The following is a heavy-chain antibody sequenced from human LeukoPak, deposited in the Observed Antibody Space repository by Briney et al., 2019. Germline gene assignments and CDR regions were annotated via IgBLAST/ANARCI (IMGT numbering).Heavy chain of an antibody. J-gene: IGHJ3*02. CDR2: ISWNSGSI. CDR1: GFTFDDYA. Sequence: GGSLRLSCAASGFTFDDYAMHWVRQAPGKGLEWVSGISWNSGSIGYADSVKGRFTISRDNAKNSLYLQMNSLRAEDTALYYCAKVIAAAGNDAFDIWGQGTMVTVSS. CDR3: AKVIAAAGNDAFDI. V-gene: IGHV3-9*01. D-gene: IGHD6-13*01.